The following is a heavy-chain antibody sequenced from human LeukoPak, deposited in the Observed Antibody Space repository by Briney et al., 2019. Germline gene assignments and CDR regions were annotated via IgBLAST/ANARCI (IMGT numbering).Heavy chain of an antibody. J-gene: IGHJ4*02. Sequence: GGSRRLSCAASGITFSSHAMSWVRQAPWKWLEWVSAISGGGGSTDYADSVKGRFTISRDNSKNTLYLQMNSLRAEDTAVYYCAKGIKNWNTPFDYWGQGTLVTVSS. V-gene: IGHV3-23*01. D-gene: IGHD1/OR15-1a*01. CDR1: GITFSSHA. CDR2: ISGGGGST. CDR3: AKGIKNWNTPFDY.